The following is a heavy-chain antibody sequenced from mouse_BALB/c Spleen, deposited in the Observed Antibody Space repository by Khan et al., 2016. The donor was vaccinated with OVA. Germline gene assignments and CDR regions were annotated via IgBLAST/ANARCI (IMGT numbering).Heavy chain of an antibody. CDR2: IWSDGST. D-gene: IGHD2-10*01. CDR3: ARQPYYHYNIMDY. CDR1: GFSLTNYG. J-gene: IGHJ4*01. Sequence: VQLQESGPGLVAPSQSLSITCTISGFSLTNYGVHWVRQPPGKGLEWLVVIWSDGSTTYNSALKPRLTVDKDNSKSQVFLKMNSLQTDDTAMNFCARQPYYHYNIMDYWGQGTSVTVSS. V-gene: IGHV2-6-1*01.